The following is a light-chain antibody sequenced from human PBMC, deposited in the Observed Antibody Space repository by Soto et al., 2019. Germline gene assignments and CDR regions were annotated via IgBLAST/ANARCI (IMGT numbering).Light chain of an antibody. J-gene: IGKJ4*01. CDR2: AAS. CDR1: QAISSW. CDR3: QQANNFPLT. V-gene: IGKV1-12*01. Sequence: DIQMTQSLSSVSASVGDSVTITCRASQAISSWLAWYQQKPGKAPKLLIYAASNLQSGVPSRFSGSGSGTDFTLTISNLQPEDFATYYCQQANNFPLTFGGGTKVEIK.